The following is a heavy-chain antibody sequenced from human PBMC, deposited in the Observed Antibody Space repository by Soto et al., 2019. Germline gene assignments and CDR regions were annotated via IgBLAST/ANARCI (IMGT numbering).Heavy chain of an antibody. CDR2: INAGNGNT. D-gene: IGHD2-15*01. J-gene: IGHJ6*03. V-gene: IGHV1-3*01. CDR3: ARDGYCSGGSCYPYYYYYMDV. Sequence: QVQLEQSGAEVKKPGASVKVSCKASGYTFTSYAMHWVRQAPGQRLEWMGWINAGNGNTKYSQKFQGRVTITRDTSASTAYMELSSLRSEDTAVYYCARDGYCSGGSCYPYYYYYMDVWGKGTTVTVSS. CDR1: GYTFTSYA.